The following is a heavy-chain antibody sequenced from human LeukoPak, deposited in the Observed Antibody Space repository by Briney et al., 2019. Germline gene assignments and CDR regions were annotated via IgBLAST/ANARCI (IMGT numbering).Heavy chain of an antibody. J-gene: IGHJ4*02. V-gene: IGHV3-30*02. D-gene: IGHD1-14*01. CDR2: IRYDGTNK. CDR1: GFTLSSYG. Sequence: GGSLRLSCAASGFTLSSYGMHWVRQAPGKGLEWVAYIRYDGTNKYYTDSVKGRFTISRDNSKNTLFLEMNSLRPEDTAVYYCAQKWGQGTADTGNYFDSWGQGTLVTVSS. CDR3: AQKWGQGTADTGNYFDS.